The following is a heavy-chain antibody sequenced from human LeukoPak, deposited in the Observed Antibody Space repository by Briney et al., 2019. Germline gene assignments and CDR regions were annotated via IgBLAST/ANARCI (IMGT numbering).Heavy chain of an antibody. J-gene: IGHJ4*02. CDR3: ARGGCVGTSCSPSHY. D-gene: IGHD2-2*01. CDR1: GFTFSDYY. V-gene: IGHV3-11*04. CDR2: ISSGANTI. Sequence: PGGSLRLSCAASGFTFSDYYMSWIRQAPGKGLEWVSYISSGANTIYYADSVKGRFTISRDNAKNSLYLQMNSLRAEDTAVYYCARGGCVGTSCSPSHYWGQGTLVTVSS.